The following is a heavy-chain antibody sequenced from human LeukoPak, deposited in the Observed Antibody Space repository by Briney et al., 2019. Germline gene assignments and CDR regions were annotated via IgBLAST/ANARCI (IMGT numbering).Heavy chain of an antibody. V-gene: IGHV3-7*01. CDR3: AREAYQRQFDY. CDR1: GFTFSSYY. CDR2: IKQDGSEK. Sequence: GGSLRLSCVASGFTFSSYYMNWVRQAPGKGLEWVANIKQDGSEKYYVDSVKGRFTISRDNAKNSLYLQMNSLRAEDTAVYYCAREAYQRQFDYWGQGTLVTVSS. J-gene: IGHJ4*02. D-gene: IGHD2-2*01.